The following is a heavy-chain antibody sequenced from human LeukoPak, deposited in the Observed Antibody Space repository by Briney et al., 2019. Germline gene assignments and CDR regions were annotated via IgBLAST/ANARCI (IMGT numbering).Heavy chain of an antibody. V-gene: IGHV1-8*01. CDR2: MNPNSGNT. D-gene: IGHD2-8*01. CDR3: ARGLMHGYYYYGMDV. J-gene: IGHJ6*02. Sequence: ASVTVSCKASGYTFTSYDINWVRQATGQGLEWMGWMNPNSGNTGYAQKFQGRVTMTRNTSISTAYMELSSLRSEDTAVYYCARGLMHGYYYYGMDVWGQGTTVTVSS. CDR1: GYTFTSYD.